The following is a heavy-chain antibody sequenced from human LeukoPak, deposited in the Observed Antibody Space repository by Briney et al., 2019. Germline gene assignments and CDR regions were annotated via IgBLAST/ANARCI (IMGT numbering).Heavy chain of an antibody. D-gene: IGHD6-13*01. J-gene: IGHJ4*02. V-gene: IGHV4-61*08. Sequence: SETLSLTCTVSGGSISSGGYYWSWIRQPPGKGLEWIGYIYYSGSTNYNPSLKSRVTISVDTSKNQFSLKLSSVTAADTAVYYCARLADSSSWYSWFDYWGQGTLVTVSS. CDR1: GGSISSGGYY. CDR2: IYYSGST. CDR3: ARLADSSSWYSWFDY.